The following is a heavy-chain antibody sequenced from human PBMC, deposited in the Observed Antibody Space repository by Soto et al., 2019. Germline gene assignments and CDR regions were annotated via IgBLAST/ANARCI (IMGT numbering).Heavy chain of an antibody. D-gene: IGHD3-3*01. V-gene: IGHV1-69*13. CDR2: IIPIFGTA. CDR3: ATYEYYDFWSGPDRGMDV. Sequence: SVKVSCKASGGTFISYAISWVRQAPGQGLEWMGGIIPIFGTANYAQKFQGRVTITADESTSTAYMELSSLRSEDTAVYYCATYEYYDFWSGPDRGMDVWGQGTTVTVSS. J-gene: IGHJ6*02. CDR1: GGTFISYA.